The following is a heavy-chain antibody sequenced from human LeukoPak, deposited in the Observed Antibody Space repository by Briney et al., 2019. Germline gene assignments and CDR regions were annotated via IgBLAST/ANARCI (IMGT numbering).Heavy chain of an antibody. J-gene: IGHJ5*02. Sequence: GGSLRLSCAASGFTFSSYWRSWVRQAPGKGLEWVANIRQDGSEKYYVDSVKGRFTISRDNAKNSLYLQMNSLRAEDTAVYYCAGILTWGQGTLVTVSS. CDR3: AGILT. CDR1: GFTFSSYW. V-gene: IGHV3-7*01. CDR2: IRQDGSEK.